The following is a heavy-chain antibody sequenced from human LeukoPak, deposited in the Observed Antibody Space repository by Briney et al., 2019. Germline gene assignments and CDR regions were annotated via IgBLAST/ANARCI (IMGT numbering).Heavy chain of an antibody. CDR3: AGIAVAGTWADAFDI. CDR1: GGSISSYY. D-gene: IGHD6-19*01. V-gene: IGHV4-59*08. J-gene: IGHJ3*02. Sequence: SETLSLTCTVSGGSISSYYWNWIRQPPGKGLEWIGYMSYSGSSNYNPSLKSRVTIALDRSKKQFPLKLSSVTAADTAVYYCAGIAVAGTWADAFDIWGQGTEVTVSS. CDR2: MSYSGSS.